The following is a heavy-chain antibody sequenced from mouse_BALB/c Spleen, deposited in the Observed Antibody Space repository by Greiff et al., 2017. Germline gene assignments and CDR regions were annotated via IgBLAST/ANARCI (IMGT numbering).Heavy chain of an antibody. CDR2: ISSGSSTI. V-gene: IGHV5-17*02. Sequence: VQLQQSGGGLVQPGGSRKLSCAASGFTSSSFGMHWVRQAPEKGLEWVAYISSGSSTIYYADTVKGRFTISRDNPKNTLFLQMTSLRSEDTAMYYCARRYYGSSPYAMDYWGQGTSVTVSS. CDR3: ARRYYGSSPYAMDY. CDR1: GFTSSSFG. D-gene: IGHD1-1*01. J-gene: IGHJ4*01.